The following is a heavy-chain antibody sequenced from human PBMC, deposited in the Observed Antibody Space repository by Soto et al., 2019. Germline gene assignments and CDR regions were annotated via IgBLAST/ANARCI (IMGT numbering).Heavy chain of an antibody. Sequence: PGGSLRLSCAASGFTFSSYGMHWVRQAPGKGLEWVAVISYDGSNKYYADSVKGRFTISRDNSKNTLYLQMNSLRAEDTAVYYCANTQLRAAGDAFDIWGQGTMVTV. V-gene: IGHV3-30*18. CDR2: ISYDGSNK. CDR1: GFTFSSYG. J-gene: IGHJ3*02. CDR3: ANTQLRAAGDAFDI. D-gene: IGHD6-13*01.